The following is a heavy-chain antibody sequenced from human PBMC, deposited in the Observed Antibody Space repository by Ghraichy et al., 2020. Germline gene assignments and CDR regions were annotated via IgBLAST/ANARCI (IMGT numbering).Heavy chain of an antibody. CDR1: GFTFRDHY. Sequence: GGSLRLSCAASGFTFRDHYMSWIRQAPGKGLEWVSLISRRGRDTNYAESVRGRFIISRDDAKSSLYLQLNTLRAEDTAVYYCVREGQALGKSGFDGWGQGTLVTVSS. V-gene: IGHV3-11*06. CDR3: VREGQALGKSGFDG. D-gene: IGHD6-25*01. J-gene: IGHJ5*02. CDR2: ISRRGRDT.